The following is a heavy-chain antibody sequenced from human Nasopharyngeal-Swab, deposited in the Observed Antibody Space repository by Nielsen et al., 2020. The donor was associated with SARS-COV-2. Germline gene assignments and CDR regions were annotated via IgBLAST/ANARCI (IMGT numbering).Heavy chain of an antibody. CDR3: ATLSSSWYEYYFDY. D-gene: IGHD6-13*01. Sequence: SETLSLPCTVSGGSISSSTYYWAWIRQPPGKGLEWIGSIYYGGSTYYNPSLKSRVTISVDTSKNQFSLKLSSVTAADTAVYYCATLSSSWYEYYFDYWGQGTLVTVSS. CDR1: GGSISSSTYY. J-gene: IGHJ4*02. CDR2: IYYGGST. V-gene: IGHV4-39*01.